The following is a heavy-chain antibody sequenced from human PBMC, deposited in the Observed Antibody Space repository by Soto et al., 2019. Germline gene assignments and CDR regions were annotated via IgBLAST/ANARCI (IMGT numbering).Heavy chain of an antibody. CDR3: AKGGAYCYGDCTRAH. CDR2: ISGSGVDT. Sequence: EVQLLQSGGGSVQPGGSLRLSCEASGLTFSSYGMTWVRQAPGKGLEWVAGISGSGVDTKYADSVKGRFIIARDNSKNKMYLQMNNLRVEDMAVYFCAKGGAYCYGDCTRAHWGQGTLVTVSS. CDR1: GLTFSSYG. V-gene: IGHV3-23*01. D-gene: IGHD2-21*02. J-gene: IGHJ4*02.